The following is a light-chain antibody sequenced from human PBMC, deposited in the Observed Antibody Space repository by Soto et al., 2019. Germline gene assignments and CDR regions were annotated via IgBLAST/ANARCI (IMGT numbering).Light chain of an antibody. J-gene: IGLJ2*01. CDR2: GNS. CDR3: QSYDTSLSGSV. V-gene: IGLV1-40*01. CDR1: SSNIGAGYD. Sequence: QSVLTQPPSVSGAPGQRVTISCTGSSSNIGAGYDVHWYQQLPGTAPKVFIYGNSNRPSGVPDRFSGSKSGTSASLAITGLQAEDEAEYYGQSYDTSLSGSVFVGGTKLTVL.